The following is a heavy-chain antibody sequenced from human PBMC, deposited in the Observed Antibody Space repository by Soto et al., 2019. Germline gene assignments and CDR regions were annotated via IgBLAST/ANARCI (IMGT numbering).Heavy chain of an antibody. CDR3: AKDLREVTIFGVASWFDP. J-gene: IGHJ5*02. D-gene: IGHD3-3*01. V-gene: IGHV3-23*01. CDR2: ISGSGGST. Sequence: PGGSLRLSCAASGFLVSSSYMTWVRQAPGKGLEWVSAISGSGGSTYYADSVKGRFTISRDNSKKTLYLQMNSLRAEDTAVYYCAKDLREVTIFGVASWFDPWGQGTLVTVSS. CDR1: GFLVSSSY.